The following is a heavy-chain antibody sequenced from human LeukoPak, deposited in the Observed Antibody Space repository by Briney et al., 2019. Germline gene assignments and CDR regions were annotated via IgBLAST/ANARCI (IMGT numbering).Heavy chain of an antibody. CDR3: ASSMVRGVMGV. CDR1: GYTFTSYE. CDR2: MNPNSGNT. V-gene: IGHV1-8*01. J-gene: IGHJ6*04. D-gene: IGHD3-10*01. Sequence: ASVKVSCKASGYTFTSYEINWVRQATGQGLEWMGWMNPNSGNTGYSQKFQGRVTMTRNTSISTAYMELSSVRSEDPGVYYCASSMVRGVMGVWGKGTPVTISS.